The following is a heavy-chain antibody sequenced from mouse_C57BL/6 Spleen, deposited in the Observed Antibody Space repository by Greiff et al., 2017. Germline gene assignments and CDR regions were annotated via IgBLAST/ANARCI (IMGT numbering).Heavy chain of an antibody. J-gene: IGHJ3*01. Sequence: QVQLKESGAELARPGASVKLSCKASGYTFTSYGISWVKQRTGQGLEWIGEIYPRSGNTYYNEKFKGKATLTADKSSSTAYMELRSLTSEDSAVYVCASGGSSAWFAYWGQGTLVTVSA. CDR3: ASGGSSAWFAY. CDR1: GYTFTSYG. D-gene: IGHD3-2*02. CDR2: IYPRSGNT. V-gene: IGHV1-81*01.